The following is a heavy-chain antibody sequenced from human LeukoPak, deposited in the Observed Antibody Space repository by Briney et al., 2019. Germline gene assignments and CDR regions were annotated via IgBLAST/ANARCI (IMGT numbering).Heavy chain of an antibody. CDR2: VFQLQTVRT. D-gene: IGHD2-8*01. Sequence: SETLTLTCTVSGSSLTTTYYWAWFRQAPGNGLEWIATVFQLQTVRTFYNPSLESRVTMSLDTSQNQFPLNLTSVTAADTALYFCARVLNAPKFIDSWGPGTLVTVSS. V-gene: IGHV4-38-2*02. J-gene: IGHJ4*02. CDR1: GSSLTTTYY. CDR3: ARVLNAPKFIDS.